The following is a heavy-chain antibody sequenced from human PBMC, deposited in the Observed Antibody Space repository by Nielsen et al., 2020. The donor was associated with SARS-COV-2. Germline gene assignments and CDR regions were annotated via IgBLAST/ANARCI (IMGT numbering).Heavy chain of an antibody. CDR2: INPSGGST. V-gene: IGHV1-46*01. Sequence: ASVKVSCKASGYTFTSYYMHWVRQAPGQGLEWMGIINPSGGSTSYAQKFQGRVTMTRDTSTSTVYMELSSLRSEDTAVYYCARCGSRRKYCSGGSCYGCVAFDIWGQGTMVTVSS. D-gene: IGHD2-15*01. CDR1: GYTFTSYY. J-gene: IGHJ3*02. CDR3: ARCGSRRKYCSGGSCYGCVAFDI.